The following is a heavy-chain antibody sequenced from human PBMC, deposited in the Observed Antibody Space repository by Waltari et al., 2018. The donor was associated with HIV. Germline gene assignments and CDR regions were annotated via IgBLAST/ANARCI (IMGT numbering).Heavy chain of an antibody. V-gene: IGHV1-2*02. D-gene: IGHD3-22*01. J-gene: IGHJ4*02. CDR2: INPNRGDT. CDR1: GYTFPDYY. Sequence: QVQLLQAGAEVKKPGASVKVSCKASGYTFPDYYMPWVRQAPGQGPEWMGWINPNRGDTNYAQKLQGRVTMTRDTSITTAYMELSRLRSDDTAVYFCARDYDSNGMYYFDYWGQGTLVTVSS. CDR3: ARDYDSNGMYYFDY.